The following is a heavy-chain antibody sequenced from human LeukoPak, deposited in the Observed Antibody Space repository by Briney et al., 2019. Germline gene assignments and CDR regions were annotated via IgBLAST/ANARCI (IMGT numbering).Heavy chain of an antibody. CDR2: IYYSGST. J-gene: IGHJ4*02. D-gene: IGHD2-2*01. CDR1: GGSISSYY. CDR3: AREGCSSTSCYRLGY. V-gene: IGHV4-59*12. Sequence: SETLSLTCTVSGGSISSYYWSWIRQPPGKGLEWIGYIYYSGSTNYNPSLKSRVTISVDTSKSQFSLKLSSVTAADTAVYYCAREGCSSTSCYRLGYWGQGTLVTVSS.